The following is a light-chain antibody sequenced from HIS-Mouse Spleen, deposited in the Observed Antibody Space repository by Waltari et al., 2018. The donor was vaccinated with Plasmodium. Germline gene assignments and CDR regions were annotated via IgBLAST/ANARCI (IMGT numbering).Light chain of an antibody. CDR1: SGHSSYA. V-gene: IGLV4-69*01. CDR3: QTWGTGMV. Sequence: QLVLTQSPSASASLGASVKLTCTLSSGHSSYAIAWHQQQPEKGPRSLMKHNRDGSHSKGDVSPDRFSGSSSGAERYLTIYSLQSEDEADYYCQTWGTGMVFGGGTKLTVL. CDR2: HNRDGSH. J-gene: IGLJ3*02.